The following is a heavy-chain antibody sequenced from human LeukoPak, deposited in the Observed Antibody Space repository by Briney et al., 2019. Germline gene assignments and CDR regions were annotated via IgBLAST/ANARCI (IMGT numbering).Heavy chain of an antibody. D-gene: IGHD2-15*01. J-gene: IGHJ6*02. Sequence: GGSLRLSCAASGFTFSNCAMNWVRQAPGKGLEWVSSISSSSSYIYYADSVKGRFTISRDNAKNSLYLQMNSLRAEDTAVYYCARGTKDIVVVVAATPYYYYGMDVWGQGTTVTVSS. V-gene: IGHV3-21*01. CDR3: ARGTKDIVVVVAATPYYYYGMDV. CDR1: GFTFSNCA. CDR2: ISSSSSYI.